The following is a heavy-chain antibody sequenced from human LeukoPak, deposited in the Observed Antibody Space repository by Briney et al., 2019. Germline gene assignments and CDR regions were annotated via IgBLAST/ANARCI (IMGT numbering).Heavy chain of an antibody. CDR2: INPSGGST. CDR1: GYTFTSYY. J-gene: IGHJ4*02. Sequence: ASVKVSCKASGYTFTSYYMHWVRQAPGQGLEWMGIINPSGGSTSYAQRFQGRVTMTRDTSTSTVYMELSSLRSEDTAVYYCARVRYCSSTSCYQGYFDYWGQGTLVTVSS. D-gene: IGHD2-2*01. CDR3: ARVRYCSSTSCYQGYFDY. V-gene: IGHV1-46*01.